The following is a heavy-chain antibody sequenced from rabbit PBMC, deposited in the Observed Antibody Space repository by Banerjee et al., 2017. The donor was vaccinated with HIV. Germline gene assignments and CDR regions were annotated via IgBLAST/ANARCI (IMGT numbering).Heavy chain of an antibody. D-gene: IGHD2-1*01. CDR2: IYTSGAST. J-gene: IGHJ4*01. Sequence: FSCGFDMCWVRQAPGKGLELIACIYTSGASTWYASWVNGRFTISKTSSTTVTLQMTSLTAADTATYFCARGLDGGATDNLWGQGTLVTVS. V-gene: IGHV1S40*01. CDR3: ARGLDGGATDNL. CDR1: FSCGFD.